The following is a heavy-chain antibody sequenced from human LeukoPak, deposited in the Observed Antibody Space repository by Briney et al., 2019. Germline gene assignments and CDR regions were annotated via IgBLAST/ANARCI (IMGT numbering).Heavy chain of an antibody. V-gene: IGHV3-66*01. CDR2: IFSHGET. CDR3: AGDQNNVAWSYW. Sequence: GGSLRLSCAASGFTVGNNYMNWVRQAPGKGLEWVSLIFSHGETSYADSVKGRFTISRDNSKNTLYLQMNGLRVEDAAVYFCAGDQNNVAWSYWWGQGTLVTVSS. CDR1: GFTVGNNY. J-gene: IGHJ4*02. D-gene: IGHD3-9*01.